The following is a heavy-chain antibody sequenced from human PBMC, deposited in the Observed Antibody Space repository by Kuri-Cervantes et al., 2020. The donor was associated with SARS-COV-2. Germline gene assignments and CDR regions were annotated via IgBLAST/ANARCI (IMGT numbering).Heavy chain of an antibody. D-gene: IGHD2-2*01. CDR1: GYSISSGYY. CDR3: VRHGGDGIEDIVVVPAANGGFDY. V-gene: IGHV4-38-2*02. Sequence: SETLSLTCTVSGYSISSGYYWGWIRQPPEKGLEWIGSIYHSGSTYYNPSLKSRVTISVDTSKNQFSLKLSSVTAADTAVYYCVRHGGDGIEDIVVVPAANGGFDYWGQGTLVTVSS. J-gene: IGHJ4*02. CDR2: IYHSGST.